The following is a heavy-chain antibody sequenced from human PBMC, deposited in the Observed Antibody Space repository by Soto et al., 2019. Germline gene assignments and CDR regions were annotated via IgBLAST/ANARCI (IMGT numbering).Heavy chain of an antibody. Sequence: EVQLVESGGSLVQPGGSLRLSCAASGFTFSSFWMSWVRQAPGKGLEWVANIKQDGSEKYYVDSVRGRFSISRDNAKNSLFLQMNSLRAEDTAVYYCARRPYGDYGDYFDSWGQGTLVPVSS. CDR3: ARRPYGDYGDYFDS. CDR1: GFTFSSFW. V-gene: IGHV3-7*01. D-gene: IGHD4-17*01. CDR2: IKQDGSEK. J-gene: IGHJ4*02.